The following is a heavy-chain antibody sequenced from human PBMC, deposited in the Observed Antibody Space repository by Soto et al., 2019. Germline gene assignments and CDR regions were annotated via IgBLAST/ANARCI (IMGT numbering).Heavy chain of an antibody. D-gene: IGHD1-7*01. CDR1: GGSFSGYY. J-gene: IGHJ3*02. CDR2: INHSGST. CDR3: ARDLGITYYAFDI. V-gene: IGHV4-34*01. Sequence: PSETLSLTCAVYGGSFSGYYWSWIRQPPGKGLEWIGEINHSGSTNYNPSLKSRVTISVDTSKNQFSLKLSSVTAADTAVYYCARDLGITYYAFDIWGQGTMVTVSS.